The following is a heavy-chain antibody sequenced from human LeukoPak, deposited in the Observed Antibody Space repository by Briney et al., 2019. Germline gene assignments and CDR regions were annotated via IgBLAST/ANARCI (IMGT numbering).Heavy chain of an antibody. CDR1: GYTFTGYY. D-gene: IGHD6-13*01. V-gene: IGHV1-2*02. CDR2: INHNSGGT. Sequence: ASVKVSCKASGYTFTGYYMHWVRQAPGQGLEWMGWINHNSGGTNYAQKFQGRVTMTRDTSISTAYMELSRLRSDDTAVYYCATGSSSWYGNFDYWGQGTLVTVSS. CDR3: ATGSSSWYGNFDY. J-gene: IGHJ4*02.